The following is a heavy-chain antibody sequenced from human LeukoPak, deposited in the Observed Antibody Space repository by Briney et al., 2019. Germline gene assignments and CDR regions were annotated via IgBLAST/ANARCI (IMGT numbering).Heavy chain of an antibody. CDR3: ARAWGSPLDCSGGSCYSWYFDL. Sequence: PGGSLRLSCAASGFTFSSYAMHWVRQAPGKGLEWVAVISYDGSNKYYADSVKGRFTISRDNSKNTLYLQMNSLRAEDTAVYYCARAWGSPLDCSGGSCYSWYFDLWGRGTLVTVSS. J-gene: IGHJ2*01. D-gene: IGHD2-15*01. CDR1: GFTFSSYA. V-gene: IGHV3-30-3*01. CDR2: ISYDGSNK.